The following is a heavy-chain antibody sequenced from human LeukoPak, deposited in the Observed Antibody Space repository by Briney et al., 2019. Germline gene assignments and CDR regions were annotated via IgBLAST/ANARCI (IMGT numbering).Heavy chain of an antibody. CDR2: INPNNGGT. J-gene: IGHJ4*02. CDR3: ARGVATTGAKFFDY. Sequence: ASVKVSCKASGYTFSVYYIHWLRQAPGQGLEWLGWINPNNGGTLYSQKFQGGVTMSRDTSISAVYMELNRLTTDDTAVYFCARGVATTGAKFFDYWGQGTLVTVSS. CDR1: GYTFSVYY. D-gene: IGHD6-13*01. V-gene: IGHV1-2*02.